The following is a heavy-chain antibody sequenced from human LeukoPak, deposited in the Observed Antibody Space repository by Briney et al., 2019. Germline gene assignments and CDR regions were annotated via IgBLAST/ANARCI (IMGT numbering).Heavy chain of an antibody. Sequence: GESLKISCKGSGYSFIRNWIGWVRQMPGKGLEWMAIIYPGDSDTRYSPSFQGQVTISADKSISTAYLQWSSLTASDTAMYYCARHHTSMVDWGQGTLVTVSS. CDR1: GYSFIRNW. J-gene: IGHJ4*02. D-gene: IGHD5-18*01. V-gene: IGHV5-51*01. CDR2: IYPGDSDT. CDR3: ARHHTSMVD.